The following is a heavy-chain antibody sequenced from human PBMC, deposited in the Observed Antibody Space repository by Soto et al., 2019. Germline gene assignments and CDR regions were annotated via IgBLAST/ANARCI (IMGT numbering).Heavy chain of an antibody. CDR3: ARDPPTAGVLYDY. V-gene: IGHV3-48*02. D-gene: IGHD3-3*01. J-gene: IGHJ4*02. CDR2: IGSSSVTI. Sequence: GGSLRLSCAASGFTLSNYVMNWVRQAPGKGLEWISCIGSSSVTIFHADSVKGRFTISRDNANNSLYLQMNSLRDEDTAVYYCARDPPTAGVLYDYWGQGPLVTISS. CDR1: GFTLSNYV.